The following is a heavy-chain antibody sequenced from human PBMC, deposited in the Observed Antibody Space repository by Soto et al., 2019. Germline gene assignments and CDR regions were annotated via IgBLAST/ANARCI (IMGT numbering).Heavy chain of an antibody. V-gene: IGHV4-34*01. J-gene: IGHJ5*02. CDR1: GGSFSGYY. CDR2: INHSGST. Sequence: QVQLQQWGAGLLKPSETLSLTCAVYGGSFSGYYWSWLRQPPGKGLEWIGEINHSGSTNYNASLRSRVTISVDTSQNQFSLKLSSVSAADTAVYYCARVGFRGVVVTATRFDPWGQGTLVTVSS. CDR3: ARVGFRGVVVTATRFDP. D-gene: IGHD2-21*02.